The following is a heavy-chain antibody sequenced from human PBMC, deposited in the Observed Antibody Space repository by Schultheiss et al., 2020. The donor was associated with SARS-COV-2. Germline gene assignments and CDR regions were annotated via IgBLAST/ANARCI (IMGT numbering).Heavy chain of an antibody. J-gene: IGHJ1*01. CDR1: GFTVSSNY. D-gene: IGHD6-13*01. CDR2: IYSGGST. Sequence: GGSLRLSCAASGFTVSSNYMSWVRQAPGKGLEWVSVIYSGGSTYYADSVKGRFTISRDNSKNTLYLQMNSLRAEDTALYYCAKGVGGSQQLVRAYFQHWGQGTLVTVSS. CDR3: AKGVGGSQQLVRAYFQH. V-gene: IGHV3-53*05.